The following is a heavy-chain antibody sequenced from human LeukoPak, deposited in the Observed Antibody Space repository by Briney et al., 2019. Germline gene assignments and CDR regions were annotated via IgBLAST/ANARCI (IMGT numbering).Heavy chain of an antibody. D-gene: IGHD3-3*01. CDR3: ARSIPFWSGYPGFVRYMDV. CDR2: IIPIFGTA. J-gene: IGHJ6*03. Sequence: GASVKVSCKASGYTFTGYYMHWVRQAPGQGLEWMGGIIPIFGTANYAQKFQGRVTITADKSTSTAYMELSSLRSEDTAVYYCARSIPFWSGYPGFVRYMDVWGKGTTVTVSS. V-gene: IGHV1-69*06. CDR1: GYTFTGYY.